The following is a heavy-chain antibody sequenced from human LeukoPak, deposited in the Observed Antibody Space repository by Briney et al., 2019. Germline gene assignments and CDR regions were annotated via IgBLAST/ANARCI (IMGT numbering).Heavy chain of an antibody. CDR1: GYTFTSYD. Sequence: VKVSCKASGYTFTSYDINWVRQATGQGLEWMGWMNPNTANTGYAQKLQGRVTMTTDTSTSTAYMELRSLRSDDTAVYYCARDGGHDAFDIWGQGTMVTVSS. CDR2: MNPNTANT. CDR3: ARDGGHDAFDI. J-gene: IGHJ3*02. V-gene: IGHV1-8*01.